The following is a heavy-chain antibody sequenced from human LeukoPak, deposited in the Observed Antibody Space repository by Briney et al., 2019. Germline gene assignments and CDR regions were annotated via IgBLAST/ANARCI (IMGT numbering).Heavy chain of an antibody. Sequence: SETLSLTCTVSGGSISSYYWSWIRQPPGKGLERIGYIYYSGSTNYNPSLKSRVTISVDTSKNQISLKLSSVSAADTAVYYCARDQGVATRTGGDYYYYYGMDVWGQGTTVTVSS. D-gene: IGHD5-12*01. CDR1: GGSISSYY. CDR3: ARDQGVATRTGGDYYYYYGMDV. CDR2: IYYSGST. J-gene: IGHJ6*02. V-gene: IGHV4-59*01.